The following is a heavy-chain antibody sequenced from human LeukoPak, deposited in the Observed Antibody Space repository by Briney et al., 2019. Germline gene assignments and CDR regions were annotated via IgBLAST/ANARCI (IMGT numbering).Heavy chain of an antibody. CDR3: ALGMYRSGWRFDY. CDR1: GYSFTTYW. Sequence: GESLKISCEGSGYSFTTYWIGWLRQMPGKGLEWMGIIYPGDSDTRYRPSFQGQVTISADKSISTAYLQWSSLKASDTAMYYCALGMYRSGWRFDYWGQGTLVTVSS. D-gene: IGHD6-19*01. CDR2: IYPGDSDT. J-gene: IGHJ4*02. V-gene: IGHV5-51*01.